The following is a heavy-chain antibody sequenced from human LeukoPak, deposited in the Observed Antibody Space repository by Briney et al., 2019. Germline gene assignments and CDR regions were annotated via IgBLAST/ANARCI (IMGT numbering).Heavy chain of an antibody. D-gene: IGHD1-26*01. J-gene: IGHJ4*02. Sequence: GGSLRLSCAASGFTFSNYWMSWVRQTPGKGLEWVANINQDGSEKYYVDSVKGRFTISRDNAKSSLYLQMNSLRAEDTAVYYCARDQINSSGNKPPFDYWGRGTLVTVSS. CDR2: INQDGSEK. V-gene: IGHV3-7*01. CDR3: ARDQINSSGNKPPFDY. CDR1: GFTFSNYW.